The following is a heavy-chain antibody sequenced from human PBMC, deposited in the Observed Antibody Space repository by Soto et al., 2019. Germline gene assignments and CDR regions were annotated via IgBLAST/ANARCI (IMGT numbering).Heavy chain of an antibody. V-gene: IGHV3-30*18. D-gene: IGHD3-10*01. CDR3: AKDAGASVRWRYHFDF. CDR1: GFTFSSYG. Sequence: LRLSCAASGFTFSSYGMHWVRQAPGKGLEWVAVISHDGSNKYYGDSVKGRLTISRDNSKNTLYLQMNSLRPDDTAVYYCAKDAGASVRWRYHFDFWGQGTQVTVSS. J-gene: IGHJ4*02. CDR2: ISHDGSNK.